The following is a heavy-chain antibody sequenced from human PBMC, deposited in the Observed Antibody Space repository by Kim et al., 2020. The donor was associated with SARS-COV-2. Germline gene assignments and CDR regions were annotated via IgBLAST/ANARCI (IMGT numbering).Heavy chain of an antibody. V-gene: IGHV2-5*02. J-gene: IGHJ4*02. D-gene: IGHD4-17*01. Sequence: SGPTLVNPTPTLRLTCTFSGFSLSSSGVGVGWIRQTPGKALEWLALLYLDADTRYSPSLENRVTITKDTSQHQAILTLTNKDPVDSGTYYCARLYGDYNYYFDFWGQGTLITVS. CDR1: GFSLSSSGVG. CDR2: LYLDADT. CDR3: ARLYGDYNYYFDF.